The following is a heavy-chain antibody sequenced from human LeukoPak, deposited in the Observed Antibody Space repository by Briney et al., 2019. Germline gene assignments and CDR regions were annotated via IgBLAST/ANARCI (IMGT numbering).Heavy chain of an antibody. CDR2: ISGSGGST. CDR3: ASGGPMGRGVIITRY. J-gene: IGHJ4*02. V-gene: IGHV3-23*01. CDR1: GFTFSSYA. Sequence: GGSLRLSCAASGFTFSSYAMSWVRQAPGKGLEWVSAISGSGGSTYYADSVKGRFTISRDNSKNTLYLQMNSLRAEDTAVYYCASGGPMGRGVIITRYWGQGTLVTVSS. D-gene: IGHD3-10*01.